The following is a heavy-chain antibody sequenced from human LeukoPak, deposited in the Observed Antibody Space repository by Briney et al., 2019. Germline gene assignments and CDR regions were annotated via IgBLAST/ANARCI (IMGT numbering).Heavy chain of an antibody. V-gene: IGHV4-59*08. Sequence: SETLSRTCTGSGGSISSYYWSWIRQPPEKGLEWIGYIYYSGSTNYNSSLKSRVTISVDTSKNQFSLRLSSVTAADTAVYLCARYVVFGSGKYFDYWGQGSLVTVSS. CDR1: GGSISSYY. CDR2: IYYSGST. CDR3: ARYVVFGSGKYFDY. D-gene: IGHD3-10*01. J-gene: IGHJ4*02.